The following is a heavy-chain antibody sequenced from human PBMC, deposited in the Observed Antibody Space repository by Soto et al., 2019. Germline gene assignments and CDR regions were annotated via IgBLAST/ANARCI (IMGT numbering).Heavy chain of an antibody. CDR2: ISGSGGST. CDR1: GCTFSSYA. CDR3: AKDIPAGTRGKLRPIDY. D-gene: IGHD6-13*01. V-gene: IGHV3-23*01. Sequence: EVQLLESGGGLVQPGGSLRLSCAASGCTFSSYAMSWVRQAPGKGLDWVSAISGSGGSTYYVDSVKGRFTISRDNSKNTLYLQMNSLRAEDTAVYYCAKDIPAGTRGKLRPIDYWGQGTLVTVSS. J-gene: IGHJ4*02.